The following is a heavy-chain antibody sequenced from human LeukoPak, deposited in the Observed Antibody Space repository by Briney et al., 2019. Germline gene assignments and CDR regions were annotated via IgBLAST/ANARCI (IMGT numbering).Heavy chain of an antibody. Sequence: KPSETLSLTCTVSGGSISSYYWSWIRQQPGEGLEWIGYIYYSGSTNYNPSLKSRVTISVDTSKNQFSLKLSSVTAADTAVYYCARGGVAGTEDFDYWGQGTLVTVPS. V-gene: IGHV4-59*08. D-gene: IGHD6-19*01. CDR2: IYYSGST. CDR1: GGSISSYY. J-gene: IGHJ4*02. CDR3: ARGGVAGTEDFDY.